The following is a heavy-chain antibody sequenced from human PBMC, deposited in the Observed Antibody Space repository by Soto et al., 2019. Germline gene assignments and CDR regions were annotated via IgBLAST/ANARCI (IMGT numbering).Heavy chain of an antibody. D-gene: IGHD5-18*01. CDR2: ISYDGSNK. Sequence: GGSLRLSCAASGFTFSSYGMHWVRQAPGKGLEWVAVISYDGSNKYYADSVKGRFTISRDNSKNTLYLQMNSLRAEDTAVYYCAKDGHWGDTAMVDRRQGPDYWGQGTLVTVSS. CDR1: GFTFSSYG. J-gene: IGHJ4*02. CDR3: AKDGHWGDTAMVDRRQGPDY. V-gene: IGHV3-30*18.